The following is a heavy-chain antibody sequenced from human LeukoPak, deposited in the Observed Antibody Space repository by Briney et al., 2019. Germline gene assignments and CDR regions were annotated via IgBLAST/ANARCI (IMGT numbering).Heavy chain of an antibody. V-gene: IGHV3-53*01. CDR3: ARVADQWLSFDY. CDR2: IYSGGST. J-gene: IGHJ4*02. Sequence: PGGSLRLSCATSGFTFSSHYVSWVRQAPGKGLEWVSVIYSGGSTYYADSVRGRFTISRDNSKNTLYLQMNSLRAEDTAVYYCARVADQWLSFDYWGQGTLVTVSS. D-gene: IGHD5-24*01. CDR1: GFTFSSHY.